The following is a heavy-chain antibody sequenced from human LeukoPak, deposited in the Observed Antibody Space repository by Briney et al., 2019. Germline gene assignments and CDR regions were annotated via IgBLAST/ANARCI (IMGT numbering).Heavy chain of an antibody. V-gene: IGHV4-59*08. J-gene: IGHJ4*02. CDR2: IYYSGST. CDR3: ARLGDGDNLRYFDY. Sequence: SETLSLTCTVSGDSISGNYWTWIRQPPEKGLEWIGYIYYSGSTNYNASLKSRVTISVDTSKNQFSLKLSSVTAADTAVYYCARLGDGDNLRYFDYWGQGTLVTVSS. D-gene: IGHD5-24*01. CDR1: GDSISGNY.